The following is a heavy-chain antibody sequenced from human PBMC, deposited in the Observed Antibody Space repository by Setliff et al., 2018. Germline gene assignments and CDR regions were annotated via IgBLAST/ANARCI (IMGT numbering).Heavy chain of an antibody. V-gene: IGHV4-59*12. CDR3: VKAHYCRSTSCAFDY. CDR2: LYYSGNT. CDR1: GGSISSYS. J-gene: IGHJ4*02. Sequence: SETLSLTCNVSGGSISSYSWSWIRQAPGKGLEWIGYLYYSGNTNYNPSLKSRVTISGDTSQNYFSLQMNSLRAEDTALYYCVKAHYCRSTSCAFDYWGQGALVTVSS. D-gene: IGHD2-2*01.